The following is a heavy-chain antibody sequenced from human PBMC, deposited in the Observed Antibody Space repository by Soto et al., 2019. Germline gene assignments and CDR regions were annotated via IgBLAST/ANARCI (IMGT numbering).Heavy chain of an antibody. J-gene: IGHJ5*02. CDR2: IIPIFGTA. D-gene: IGHD2-2*01. CDR1: GGTFSSYA. V-gene: IGHV1-69*13. Sequence: ASVKVSCKASGGTFSSYAISWVRQAPGQGLEWMGGIIPIFGTANYAQKFQGRVTITADESTSTAYMELSSLRSEDTAVYYCARGGPGVVPAATWFDPWGQGTLVTVSS. CDR3: ARGGPGVVPAATWFDP.